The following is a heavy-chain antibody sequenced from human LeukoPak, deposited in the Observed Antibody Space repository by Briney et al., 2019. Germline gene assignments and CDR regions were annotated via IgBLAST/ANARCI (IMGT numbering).Heavy chain of an antibody. J-gene: IGHJ4*02. CDR1: GFTFSSYA. CDR2: INRSGGST. D-gene: IGHD3-10*01. V-gene: IGHV3-23*01. CDR3: AKGRKRVGELSFDY. Sequence: GGSLRLSCAASGFTFSSYAMSWVRQAPGKGLEWVAAINRSGGSTYYADSVKGRFTISRDNSKNTLYLQMNSLRAEDTAVYYCAKGRKRVGELSFDYWGQGTLVTVSS.